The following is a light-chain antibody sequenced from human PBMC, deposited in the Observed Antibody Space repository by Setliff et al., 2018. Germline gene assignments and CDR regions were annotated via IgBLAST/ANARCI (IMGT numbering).Light chain of an antibody. Sequence: QSALTQPASVSGSPGQSITISCSGTSSDVGSYDLVSWYQQHPGKAPKLIIYGVSDRPSGVSSRFSGSKSGNTAYLTISGLQTEDEAEYYCNAYACDTTDVFGSGTKFTVL. CDR3: NAYACDTTDV. V-gene: IGLV2-14*03. J-gene: IGLJ1*01. CDR1: SSDVGSYDL. CDR2: GVS.